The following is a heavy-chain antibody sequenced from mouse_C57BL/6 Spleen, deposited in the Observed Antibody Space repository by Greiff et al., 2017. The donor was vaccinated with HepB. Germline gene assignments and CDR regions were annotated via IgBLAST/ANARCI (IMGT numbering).Heavy chain of an antibody. Sequence: EVQLVESGPELVKPGASVKIPCKASGYTFTDYNMDWVKQSHGKSLEWIGDINPNNGGTIYNQKFKGKATLTVDKSSSTAYMELRSLTSEDTAVYYCARGAYYSNYDYAMDYWGQGTSVTVSS. CDR1: GYTFTDYN. D-gene: IGHD2-5*01. V-gene: IGHV1-18*01. CDR2: INPNNGGT. CDR3: ARGAYYSNYDYAMDY. J-gene: IGHJ4*01.